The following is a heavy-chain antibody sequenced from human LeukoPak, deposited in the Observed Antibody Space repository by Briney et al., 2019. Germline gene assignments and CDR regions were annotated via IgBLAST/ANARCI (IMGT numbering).Heavy chain of an antibody. CDR2: INHSGST. Sequence: SETLSLTCAVYGGSFSGYYWSWIRQPPGKGLEWIGEINHSGSTNYNPSLKSRVTISVDTSKNQFSLKLSSVTAADTAVYYCARGPRTARYYYYYMDVWGKGTTVTVSS. CDR1: GGSFSGYY. CDR3: ARGPRTARYYYYYMDV. J-gene: IGHJ6*03. V-gene: IGHV4-34*01.